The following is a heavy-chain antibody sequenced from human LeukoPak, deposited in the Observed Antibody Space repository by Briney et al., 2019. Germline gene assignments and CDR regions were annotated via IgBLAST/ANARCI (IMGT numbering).Heavy chain of an antibody. D-gene: IGHD2-15*01. V-gene: IGHV1-18*04. J-gene: IGHJ6*04. CDR1: GYTFINYG. CDR3: ARYCSGGSCYSHLYYYYGMDV. Sequence: ASVKVSCRASGYTFINYGINWVRQAPGQGLEWMGWISAYNGSTNYAQKLQGRVTMTTDTSTSTAYMELRSLRSDDTAVYYCARYCSGGSCYSHLYYYYGMDVWGKGTTVTVSS. CDR2: ISAYNGST.